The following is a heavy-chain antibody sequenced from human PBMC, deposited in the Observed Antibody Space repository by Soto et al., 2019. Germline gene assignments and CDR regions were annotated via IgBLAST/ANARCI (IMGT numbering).Heavy chain of an antibody. V-gene: IGHV3-23*01. CDR2: ISGSGGST. D-gene: IGHD3-22*01. CDR1: GFTFSSYA. CDR3: AKDFNYYDSSAGRHDAFDS. J-gene: IGHJ3*02. Sequence: GGSLRLSCAASGFTFSSYAMSWVRQAPGKGLEWVSAISGSGGSTYYADSVKGRFTIARDNSKNTLYLQMNSLRAEDTAVYYCAKDFNYYDSSAGRHDAFDSWGQGTMVTVSS.